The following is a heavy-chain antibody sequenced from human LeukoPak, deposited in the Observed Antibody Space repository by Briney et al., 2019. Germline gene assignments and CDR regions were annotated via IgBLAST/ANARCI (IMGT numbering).Heavy chain of an antibody. J-gene: IGHJ5*02. V-gene: IGHV4-39*01. CDR1: GGSIINSGHY. Sequence: SETLSLTCTVSGGSIINSGHYWGWIRQPPGKGLEWIGSVSQTGVTSYNPSLKSRVTISVDTSNNQFSLRLTSVTAADTAVFYCARRLGSSWNNWFDPWGQGTLVTVSS. D-gene: IGHD3-10*01. CDR2: VSQTGVT. CDR3: ARRLGSSWNNWFDP.